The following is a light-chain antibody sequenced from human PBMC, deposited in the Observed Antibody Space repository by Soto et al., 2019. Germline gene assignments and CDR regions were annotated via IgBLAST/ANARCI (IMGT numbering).Light chain of an antibody. CDR2: DVS. CDR3: SSYTSSSPVV. J-gene: IGLJ2*01. Sequence: QSVLTQPASVSGSPGQSITISCTGTSSDVGGYNYVSWYQQHPGKAPKLMIYDVSNRPSGVSNRFSGSKSGNTASLTISGLQAEDEADYYCSSYTSSSPVVFGGGTQLTDL. V-gene: IGLV2-14*01. CDR1: SSDVGGYNY.